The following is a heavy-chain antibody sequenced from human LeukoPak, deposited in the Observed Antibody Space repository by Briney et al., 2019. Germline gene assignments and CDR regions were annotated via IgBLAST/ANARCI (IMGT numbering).Heavy chain of an antibody. CDR1: GFTFSSYE. CDR3: AKENKPYYDILTGYDY. V-gene: IGHV3-43*02. Sequence: GGSLRLSCAASGFTFSSYEMNWVRQAPGKGLEWVSLISGDGGSTYYADSVKGRFTISRDNSKNSLYLQMNSLRTEDTALYYCAKENKPYYDILTGYDYWGQGTLVTVSS. CDR2: ISGDGGST. J-gene: IGHJ4*02. D-gene: IGHD3-9*01.